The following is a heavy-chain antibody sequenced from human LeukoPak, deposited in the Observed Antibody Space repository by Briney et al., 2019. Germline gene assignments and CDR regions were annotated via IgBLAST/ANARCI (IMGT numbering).Heavy chain of an antibody. J-gene: IGHJ4*02. CDR1: GFTFSSYA. CDR3: ATAYYYDGSGYYYPADY. CDR2: ISGSGGST. D-gene: IGHD3-22*01. Sequence: GGSLRLSCAASGFTFSSYAMSWVRQAPGKGLEWVSAISGSGGSTYYADSVKGRFTISRDNSKNTLYLQMDSLRAEDTAVYYCATAYYYDGSGYYYPADYWGQGTLVTVSS. V-gene: IGHV3-23*01.